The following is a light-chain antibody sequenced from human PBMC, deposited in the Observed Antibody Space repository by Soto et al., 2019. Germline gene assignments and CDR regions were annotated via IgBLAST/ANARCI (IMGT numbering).Light chain of an antibody. CDR3: NSYTSSSTLYA. J-gene: IGLJ1*01. CDR2: DVS. Sequence: QSALTQPASVSGSPGQSITISCTGTSSDVGGYNYVSWYQQHPGKVPKLMIYDVSNWPSGVSNRFSGSKSGNTASLTISGLQAEDEADYYCNSYTSSSTLYAFGTGTKLTVL. CDR1: SSDVGGYNY. V-gene: IGLV2-14*01.